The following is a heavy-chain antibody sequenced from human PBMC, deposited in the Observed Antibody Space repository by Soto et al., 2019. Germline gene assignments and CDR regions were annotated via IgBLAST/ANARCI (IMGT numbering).Heavy chain of an antibody. V-gene: IGHV3-15*01. CDR3: NTGLSNGYYNFDF. CDR1: RFTFRDAW. D-gene: IGHD3-22*01. Sequence: EGQLVESGGDLVKPGGSLRLSGAASRFTFRDAWMSWVRQAPGKGLEWVGRIKREIDGGTTDYAAPGKGRFTISRDDSESTLYLQVNSWKTEDTAVYYCNTGLSNGYYNFDFWGEGTLVTVSS. J-gene: IGHJ4*02. CDR2: IKREIDGGTT.